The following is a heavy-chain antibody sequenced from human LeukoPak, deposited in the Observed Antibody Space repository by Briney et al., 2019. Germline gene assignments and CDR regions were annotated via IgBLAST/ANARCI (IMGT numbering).Heavy chain of an antibody. CDR2: ISGSGGST. J-gene: IGHJ4*02. Sequence: PAGGSLRLSCAASGFTFSSYAMSWVRQAPGKGLEWVSAISGSGGSTYYADSVKGRFTISRDNSKNSLYLQMKSLRAEDTAVYYCVGGPGSQLDYWGQGTLVTVSS. CDR3: VGGPGSQLDY. V-gene: IGHV3-23*01. CDR1: GFTFSSYA. D-gene: IGHD1-26*01.